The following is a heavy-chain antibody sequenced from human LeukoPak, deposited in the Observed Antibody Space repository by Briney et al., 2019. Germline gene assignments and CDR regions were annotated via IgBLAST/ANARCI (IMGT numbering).Heavy chain of an antibody. CDR3: AREYSSGWYQYYFDY. CDR2: ISAYNGNT. D-gene: IGHD6-19*01. V-gene: IGHV1-18*01. CDR1: GYTFTSYG. J-gene: IGHJ4*02. Sequence: ASVKVSCKASGYTFTSYGISWVRQAPGQGLEWMGWISAYNGNTNYAQKLQGRVTMTTDTSTSTDYMELRSLRSDDTAVYYCAREYSSGWYQYYFDYWGQGTLVTVSS.